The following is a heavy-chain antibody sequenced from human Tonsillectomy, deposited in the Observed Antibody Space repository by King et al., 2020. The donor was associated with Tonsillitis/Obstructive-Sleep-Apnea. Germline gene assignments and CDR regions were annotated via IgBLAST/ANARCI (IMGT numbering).Heavy chain of an antibody. Sequence: LQLVQSGAEVKKPGASVKVSCKASGYTFTGYYMHWVRQAPGQGLEWMGRINPNSGGTNYAQKFQGRVTMTRDTPISTAYMELSRLRSDDTAVYYCARGSVPYCSSTSCLDAFDIWGQGTMVTVSS. D-gene: IGHD2-2*01. V-gene: IGHV1-2*06. CDR1: GYTFTGYY. CDR3: ARGSVPYCSSTSCLDAFDI. CDR2: INPNSGGT. J-gene: IGHJ3*02.